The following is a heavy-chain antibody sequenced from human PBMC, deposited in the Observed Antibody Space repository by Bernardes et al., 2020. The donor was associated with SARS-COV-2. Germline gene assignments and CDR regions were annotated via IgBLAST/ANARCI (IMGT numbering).Heavy chain of an antibody. CDR2: ISGSGGST. Sequence: GGSLRLSCAASGFTFSSYAMSWVRQAPGKGLEWVSVISGSGGSTYYADSVKGRFTVSRSRNTLSLQMNNLRTEDTALYYCAKGKGGHGIFGVVTLDSWGQGSLVTVSS. J-gene: IGHJ4*02. CDR1: GFTFSSYA. V-gene: IGHV3-23*01. D-gene: IGHD3-3*02. CDR3: AKGKGGHGIFGVVTLDS.